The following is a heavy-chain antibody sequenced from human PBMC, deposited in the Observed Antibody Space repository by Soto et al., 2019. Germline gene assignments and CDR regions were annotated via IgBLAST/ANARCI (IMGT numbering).Heavy chain of an antibody. CDR3: ARLPKGSLVTA. CDR2: ISGIGGST. D-gene: IGHD2-21*02. J-gene: IGHJ4*02. CDR1: GFTFTDYA. Sequence: EVQLLESGGGLVQPGGSLRLSCAASGFTFTDYALSWVRQAPGKGLEWVATISGIGGSTYLADSVKGRLSISRDNSKNALFLQMNSLRDDDTATYYCARLPKGSLVTAWGQGTRVTVSS. V-gene: IGHV3-23*01.